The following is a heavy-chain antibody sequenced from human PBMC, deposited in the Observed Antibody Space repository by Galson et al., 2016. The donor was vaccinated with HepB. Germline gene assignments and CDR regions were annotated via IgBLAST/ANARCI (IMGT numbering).Heavy chain of an antibody. D-gene: IGHD3-16*01. CDR1: GFAVRSSF. V-gene: IGHV3-53*01. CDR2: IYSGGST. Sequence: SLRLSCAVSGFAVRSSFMAWVRQAPGKGLEWVSLIYSGGSTYYADSVRGRFTISRDISKNTLFLEMLNLRAEDTAVYYCARVQTFYAYTCGTSFPRYFYYWGQGTLVTFAS. J-gene: IGHJ4*02. CDR3: ARVQTFYAYTCGTSFPRYFYY.